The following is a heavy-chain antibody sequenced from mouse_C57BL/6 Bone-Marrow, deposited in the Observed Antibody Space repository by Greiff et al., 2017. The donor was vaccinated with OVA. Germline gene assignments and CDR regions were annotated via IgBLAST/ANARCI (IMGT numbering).Heavy chain of an antibody. V-gene: IGHV3-8*01. CDR3: ARDDDGFYWYFDV. D-gene: IGHD2-4*01. CDR1: GYSITSDY. J-gene: IGHJ1*03. CDR2: LSYSGST. Sequence: DVKLVESGPGLAKPSQTLSLTCSVTGYSITSDYWNLIRKFPGHKLEYMGYLSYSGSTYYNPSLKSRISITRDTSKNQYYLQLNSVTTEDTATYYCARDDDGFYWYFDVWGTGTTVTVSS.